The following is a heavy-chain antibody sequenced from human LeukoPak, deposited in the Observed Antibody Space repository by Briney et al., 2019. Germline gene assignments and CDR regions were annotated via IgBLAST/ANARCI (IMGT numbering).Heavy chain of an antibody. J-gene: IGHJ6*02. CDR3: ARSKYYTVDV. CDR2: ISSSGGTT. CDR1: VYTSSDYY. Sequence: GVSLRLSWAASVYTSSDYYMTWIRKPPWKGPEWISYISSSGGTTTYVDSVKGRFTISRDNAKNSLYLQMNSLRADDTAVYYCARSKYYTVDVWGQGTAVTVSS. V-gene: IGHV3-11*01.